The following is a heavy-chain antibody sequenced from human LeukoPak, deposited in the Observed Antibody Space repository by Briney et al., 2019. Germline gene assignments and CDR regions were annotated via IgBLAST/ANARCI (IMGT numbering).Heavy chain of an antibody. Sequence: GGSLRLSCTASGFTFGDYAMSWVRQAPGKGLEWVGFIRSKAYGGTTEYAASVKGRFTISRDDSKSIAYLQMNSLKTEDTAVYYCTRDPRMTTVTKTVRGGYYYYYYMDAWGKGTTVTVSS. CDR3: TRDPRMTTVTKTVRGGYYYYYYMDA. J-gene: IGHJ6*03. D-gene: IGHD4-11*01. CDR1: GFTFGDYA. CDR2: IRSKAYGGTT. V-gene: IGHV3-49*04.